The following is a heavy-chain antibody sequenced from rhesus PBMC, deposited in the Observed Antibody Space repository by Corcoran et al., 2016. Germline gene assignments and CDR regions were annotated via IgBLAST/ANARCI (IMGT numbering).Heavy chain of an antibody. D-gene: IGHD3-16*01. CDR1: GFTFSNYW. CDR2: IKNKADGGTA. V-gene: IGHV3-16*02. CDR3: TTSGGSYYYFDY. Sequence: EVQLVESGGGLVQPGGSLRLSCAASGFTFSNYWMSWVRQAPGKGLDWVGRIKNKADGGTAAYAESVKGRFTISRDDSKNTLYLQRNSLKTEDMAVYYCTTSGGSYYYFDYWGQGVLVTVSS. J-gene: IGHJ4*01.